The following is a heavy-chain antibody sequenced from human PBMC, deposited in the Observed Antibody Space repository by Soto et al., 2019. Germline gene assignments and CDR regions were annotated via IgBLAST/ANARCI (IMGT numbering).Heavy chain of an antibody. CDR3: ARKDGGNSAYYGMDV. CDR1: GGSISSSNW. V-gene: IGHV4-4*02. J-gene: IGHJ6*02. D-gene: IGHD2-21*02. CDR2: IYHSGST. Sequence: QVQLQESGPGLVKPSGTLSLTCAVSGGSISSSNWWSWVRQPPGKGLEWIGEIYHSGSTNYHPSLKSRVTRSVDKSKNQFSLKLSSVTAADTAVYYCARKDGGNSAYYGMDVWGQGTTVTVSS.